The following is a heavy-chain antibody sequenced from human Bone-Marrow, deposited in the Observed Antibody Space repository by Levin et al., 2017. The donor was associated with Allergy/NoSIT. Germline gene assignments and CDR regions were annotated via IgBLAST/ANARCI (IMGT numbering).Heavy chain of an antibody. CDR1: EFTFSIYA. D-gene: IGHD2-15*01. CDR2: LSCSGGDT. V-gene: IGHV3-23*01. CDR3: AKGRIVFDI. Sequence: GGSLRLSCAASEFTFSIYAMSWVRQAPGKGLEWVSTLSCSGGDTYYADSVKGRFTISRDNSKNTLYLQMNSLRADDTAVYYCAKGRIVFDIWGQGTMVTVS. J-gene: IGHJ3*02.